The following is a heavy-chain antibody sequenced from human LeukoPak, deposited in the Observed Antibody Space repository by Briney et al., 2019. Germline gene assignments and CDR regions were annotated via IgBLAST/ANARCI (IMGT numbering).Heavy chain of an antibody. D-gene: IGHD3-22*01. Sequence: PSETLSLTCAVYGGSFSGYYWSWIRQPPRKGLEWIGEINHSGSTNYNPSLKSRVTISVDTSKNQFSLKLSSVTAADTAVYYCARGRRDYYDSSGYYYSYWGQGTLVTVSS. J-gene: IGHJ4*02. V-gene: IGHV4-34*01. CDR3: ARGRRDYYDSSGYYYSY. CDR2: INHSGST. CDR1: GGSFSGYY.